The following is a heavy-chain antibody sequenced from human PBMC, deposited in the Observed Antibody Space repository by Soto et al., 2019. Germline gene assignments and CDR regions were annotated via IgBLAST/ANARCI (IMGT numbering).Heavy chain of an antibody. V-gene: IGHV3-13*01. CDR1: GFTFSAYD. CDR3: ARQASYWHGGGGWFDP. CDR2: IGTLHDT. Sequence: EVQLVESGGGLVQPGGSLRLSCAASGFTFSAYDMHWVRQPTGKGLEWVSAIGTLHDTYYPDSVKGRFTISRENAKNSLFLQMNRLRTGDPAVYYCARQASYWHGGGGWFDPWGQGTLVTVSS. J-gene: IGHJ5*02. D-gene: IGHD2-8*02.